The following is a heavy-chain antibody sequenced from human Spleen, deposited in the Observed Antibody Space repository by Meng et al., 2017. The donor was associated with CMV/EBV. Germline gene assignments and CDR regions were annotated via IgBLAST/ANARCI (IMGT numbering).Heavy chain of an antibody. CDR2: SSAYNGNT. V-gene: IGHV1-18*01. CDR1: GYTFTSYG. J-gene: IGHJ6*02. CDR3: AYSSSFHYYGMDV. Sequence: ASVKVSCKTSGYTFTSYGISWVRQAPGQVLEWMGWSSAYNGNTNYAQKFQGRVTMTTDTSTSIAYMELRSLRSDDTAVYYCAYSSSFHYYGMDVWGQGTTVTVSS. D-gene: IGHD6-6*01.